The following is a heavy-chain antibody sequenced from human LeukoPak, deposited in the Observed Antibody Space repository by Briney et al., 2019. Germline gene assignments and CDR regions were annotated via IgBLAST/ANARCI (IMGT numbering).Heavy chain of an antibody. J-gene: IGHJ4*02. V-gene: IGHV4-61*01. Sequence: SETLSLTCTVSGGSVSSGSYYWSWIRQPPGKGLEWIGYIYYSGSTNYNPSLKSRVTISVDMSKNQFSLKLSSVTAADTAVYYCAREITHYDSSHYFDYWGQGTLVTVSS. CDR2: IYYSGST. CDR1: GGSVSSGSYY. D-gene: IGHD3-22*01. CDR3: AREITHYDSSHYFDY.